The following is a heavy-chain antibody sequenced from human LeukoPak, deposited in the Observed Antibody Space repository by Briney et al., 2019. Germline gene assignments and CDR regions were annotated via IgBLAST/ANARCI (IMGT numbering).Heavy chain of an antibody. CDR2: INHSGST. J-gene: IGHJ4*02. CDR3: ARDRSSSSSERGGYYFDY. V-gene: IGHV4-34*01. D-gene: IGHD6-6*01. Sequence: SETLSLTCGVSGGAITNFYWSWIRQPPGKGLEWIGEINHSGSTNYNPSLKSRVTISVDTSKNQFSLKLSSVTAADTAVYYCARDRSSSSSERGGYYFDYWGQGTLVTVSS. CDR1: GGAITNFY.